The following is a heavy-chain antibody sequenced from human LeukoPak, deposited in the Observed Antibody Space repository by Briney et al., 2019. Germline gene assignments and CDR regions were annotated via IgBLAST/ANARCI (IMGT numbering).Heavy chain of an antibody. J-gene: IGHJ4*02. D-gene: IGHD3-9*01. CDR3: ARAGATGYPKAPFDY. Sequence: VRSLRLSCAASGFTFSRYGMHWVRQAPGKGLEWGAVIWYDGSNKYYADSVKGRFTISRDNSKNTLYLQMNSLRAEDTAVYYCARAGATGYPKAPFDYWGQGTLVTVSS. V-gene: IGHV3-33*01. CDR2: IWYDGSNK. CDR1: GFTFSRYG.